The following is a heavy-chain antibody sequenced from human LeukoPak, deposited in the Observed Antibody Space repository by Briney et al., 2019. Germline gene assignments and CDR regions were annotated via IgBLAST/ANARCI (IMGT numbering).Heavy chain of an antibody. J-gene: IGHJ4*02. V-gene: IGHV3-30-3*01. Sequence: GRSLRLSCAASGFTFSSYAMHWVRQAPGKGLEWVAVISYDGSNKYYADSVKGRFTISRDNSKNTLYLQMNSLRAEDTAVYYCASDSYYYDSSGYYKDYWGQGTLVTVSS. CDR3: ASDSYYYDSSGYYKDY. CDR2: ISYDGSNK. D-gene: IGHD3-22*01. CDR1: GFTFSSYA.